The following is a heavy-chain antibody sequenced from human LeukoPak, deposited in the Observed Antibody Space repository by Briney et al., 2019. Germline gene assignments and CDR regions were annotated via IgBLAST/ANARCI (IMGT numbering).Heavy chain of an antibody. D-gene: IGHD3-10*01. CDR2: IIPIFGTA. CDR1: GGTFSSYA. Sequence: SVKVSCKASGGTFSSYAISWVRQAPGQGLEWMGGIIPIFGTANYAQMFQGRVTITADESTSTAYMELSSLRSEDTAVYYCARAPSHYYGPGSYLGYWGQGTLVTVSS. CDR3: ARAPSHYYGPGSYLGY. J-gene: IGHJ4*02. V-gene: IGHV1-69*13.